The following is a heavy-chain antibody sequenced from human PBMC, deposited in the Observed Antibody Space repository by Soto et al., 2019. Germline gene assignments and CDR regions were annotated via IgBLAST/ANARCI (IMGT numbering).Heavy chain of an antibody. CDR2: IIPMLGVR. CDR1: GGTFSTYS. J-gene: IGHJ3*02. V-gene: IGHV1-69*02. Sequence: QVQLVQSGAEVKKPGSSVKVSCKDSGGTFSTYSMVWVRQAPGQGLEWMGRIIPMLGVRNYAQRFQDRVTITADKSTATVHMKLSSLRSEDTALYYCTIGSWSGEVFHIWCQGTMVTVSS. D-gene: IGHD2-21*01. CDR3: TIGSWSGEVFHI.